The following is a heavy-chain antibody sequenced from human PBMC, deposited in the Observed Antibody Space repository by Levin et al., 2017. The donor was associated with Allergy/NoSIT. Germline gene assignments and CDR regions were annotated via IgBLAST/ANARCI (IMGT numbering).Heavy chain of an antibody. D-gene: IGHD2-8*01. CDR2: ISRSSSII. CDR1: GFTFSNYN. Sequence: GGSLRLSCAASGFTFSNYNMNWVRQAPGKGLEWVSYISRSSSIIYYADSAKGRFTISRDNAKNSMYLQMNSLRDEDTAVYYCARDLYCTNGVCYKEQYYFDFWGQGTLVTVSS. J-gene: IGHJ4*02. V-gene: IGHV3-48*02. CDR3: ARDLYCTNGVCYKEQYYFDF.